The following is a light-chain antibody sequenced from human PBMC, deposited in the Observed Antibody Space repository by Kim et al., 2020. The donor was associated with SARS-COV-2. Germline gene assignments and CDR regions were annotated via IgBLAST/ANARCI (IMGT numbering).Light chain of an antibody. J-gene: IGLJ2*01. V-gene: IGLV3-21*04. CDR1: NIGTKG. CDR3: QVWDSSSDHVV. CDR2: YDS. Sequence: SYELTQPPSVSVAPGKTARITCGGNNIGTKGVHWYQQKPGQAPVLVIYYDSDRPSGIPVRFSGSNSGNTATLTITRVEAGDEADYYCQVWDSSSDHVVFGGGTKLTVL.